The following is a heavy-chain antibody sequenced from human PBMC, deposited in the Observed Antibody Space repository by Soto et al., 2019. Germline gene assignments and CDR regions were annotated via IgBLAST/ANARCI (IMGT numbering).Heavy chain of an antibody. V-gene: IGHV3-9*01. CDR2: ISWNSGSI. J-gene: IGHJ6*02. CDR1: GFTFDDYA. Sequence: SLRLSCAASGFTFDDYAMHWVRQAPGKGLEWVSGISWNSGSIGYADSVKGRFTISRDNAKNSLYLQMNSLRAEDTALYYCAKDTRSWSYYYGMDVWGQGTTVTVSS. CDR3: AKDTRSWSYYYGMDV. D-gene: IGHD6-13*01.